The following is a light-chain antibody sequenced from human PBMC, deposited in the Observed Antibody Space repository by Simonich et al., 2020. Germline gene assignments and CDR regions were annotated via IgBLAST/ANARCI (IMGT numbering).Light chain of an antibody. J-gene: IGKJ4*01. Sequence: EIVLTQSPATLSLSPGERATLSCRARQSVSSYLAWYQQKPRQAPRLLIYDASTRATGIPTRYSGSGSGTDFTRTISSLEPEDFAVYYCQQRSNWPPELTFGGGTKVEIK. CDR1: QSVSSY. CDR2: DAS. CDR3: QQRSNWPPELT. V-gene: IGKV3-11*01.